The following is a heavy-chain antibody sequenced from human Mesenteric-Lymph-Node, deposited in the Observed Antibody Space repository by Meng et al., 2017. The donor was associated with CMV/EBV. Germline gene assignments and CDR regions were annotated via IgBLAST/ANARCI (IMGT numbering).Heavy chain of an antibody. Sequence: ASVKVSCKASGYTFTSYYMHWVRQAPGQGLEWMGMINPTGGSTTYTQKFQGRVTMTRDTSTTTVYMELSSLRSEDTAVYYCAKDAGSFLDYYFDYWGQGTLVTVS. CDR3: AKDAGSFLDYYFDY. V-gene: IGHV1-46*01. CDR2: INPTGGST. J-gene: IGHJ4*02. CDR1: GYTFTSYY. D-gene: IGHD1-26*01.